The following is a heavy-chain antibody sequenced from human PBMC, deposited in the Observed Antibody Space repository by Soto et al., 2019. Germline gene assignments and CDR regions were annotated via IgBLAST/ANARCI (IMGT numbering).Heavy chain of an antibody. CDR1: GFTFSSYD. Sequence: PGGSLRLSCAASGFTFSSYDMHWVRQATGKGLEWVSAIGTAGDTYYPGSVKGRFTISRENAKNSLYLQMNSLRAGDTAVYYCARQYCSGGSCQSPDAFDIWGQGTMVNVSS. CDR3: ARQYCSGGSCQSPDAFDI. V-gene: IGHV3-13*01. CDR2: IGTAGDT. J-gene: IGHJ3*02. D-gene: IGHD2-15*01.